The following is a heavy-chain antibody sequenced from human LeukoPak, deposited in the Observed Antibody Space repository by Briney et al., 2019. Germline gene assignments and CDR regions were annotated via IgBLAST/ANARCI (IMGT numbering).Heavy chain of an antibody. CDR3: VKDPTALTVNSPDY. J-gene: IGHJ4*02. Sequence: PGGSLRLSCAASGFTFSSYGMHWVRQAPGKGLEWVAFIRYDGSNKYYADSVKGRFTISRDNSKNTLYLQMNSLRAEDTAVYYCVKDPTALTVNSPDYWGQGTLVTVSS. CDR2: IRYDGSNK. CDR1: GFTFSSYG. V-gene: IGHV3-30*02. D-gene: IGHD2-21*02.